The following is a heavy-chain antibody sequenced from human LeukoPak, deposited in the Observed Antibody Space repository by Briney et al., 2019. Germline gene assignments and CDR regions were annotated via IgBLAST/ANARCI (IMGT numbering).Heavy chain of an antibody. CDR2: IIPILGIA. Sequence: SVKVSCKASGGTSSSYAISWVRQAPGQGLEWMGRIIPILGIANYAQKFQGRVTITADKSTSTAYMELSSLRSEDTAVYYCARGYYDSSGYYCLDYWGQGTLVTVSS. V-gene: IGHV1-69*04. CDR3: ARGYYDSSGYYCLDY. J-gene: IGHJ4*02. D-gene: IGHD3-22*01. CDR1: GGTSSSYA.